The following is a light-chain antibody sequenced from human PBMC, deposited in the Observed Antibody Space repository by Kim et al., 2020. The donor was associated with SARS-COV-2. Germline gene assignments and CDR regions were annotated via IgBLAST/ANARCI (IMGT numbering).Light chain of an antibody. CDR2: DNN. V-gene: IGLV1-51*01. CDR1: SPNIGNNY. CDR3: GTWDSSLSTGV. Sequence: QSVLTQPPSVSAAPGQKVTISCSGSSPNIGNNYVSWYQQFPGTAPKLLIYDNNKRPSGIPDRFSGSNSGTSATLGITGLQTGDEADYYCGTWDSSLSTGVFGGGTKVTVL. J-gene: IGLJ3*02.